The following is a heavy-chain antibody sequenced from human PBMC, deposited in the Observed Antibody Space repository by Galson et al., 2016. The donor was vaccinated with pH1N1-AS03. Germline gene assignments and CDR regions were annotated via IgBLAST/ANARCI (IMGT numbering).Heavy chain of an antibody. Sequence: LSLTCSVSGGSLKNKYWSWIRQTPETRLEWIGQIYYSGSTKFKPSLQSRVTISVEMSKKQFSLRLRSVTAADTAVYFCARQGCTGSSCYSYFDSWGQGTQVIVSS. J-gene: IGHJ4*02. CDR3: ARQGCTGSSCYSYFDS. CDR2: IYYSGST. D-gene: IGHD2-8*02. V-gene: IGHV4-59*08. CDR1: GGSLKNKY.